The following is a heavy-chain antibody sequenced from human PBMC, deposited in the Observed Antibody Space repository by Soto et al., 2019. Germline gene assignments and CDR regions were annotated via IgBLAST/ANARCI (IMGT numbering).Heavy chain of an antibody. V-gene: IGHV4-39*01. D-gene: IGHD6-13*01. J-gene: IGHJ5*02. Sequence: QLQLQESGPGLVKPSETLSLTCTVSGGSISSSSYYWGWIRQPPGKGLEWIGGIYYSGSTYYNPSLKSRVTISVDTSKHQFSLKLSSVTAADTAVYYCARHCIAAAGSHDWFDPWGQGTLVTVSS. CDR2: IYYSGST. CDR3: ARHCIAAAGSHDWFDP. CDR1: GGSISSSSYY.